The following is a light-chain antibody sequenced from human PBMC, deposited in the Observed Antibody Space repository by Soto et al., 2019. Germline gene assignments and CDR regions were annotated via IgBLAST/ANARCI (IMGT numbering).Light chain of an antibody. Sequence: EIVMTQSPATLSVSPGERATLSCRASQSVSNNLAWYQKKPGQAPRLLIYGASTRATGIPARFSGSGSGTEFTLTISSLQSEDFACYYCQQYNNWWTFGQGTMVDIK. CDR2: GAS. CDR3: QQYNNWWT. J-gene: IGKJ1*01. V-gene: IGKV3-15*01. CDR1: QSVSNN.